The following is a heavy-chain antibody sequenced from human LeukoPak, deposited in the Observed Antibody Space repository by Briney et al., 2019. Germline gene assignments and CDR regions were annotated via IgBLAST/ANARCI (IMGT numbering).Heavy chain of an antibody. CDR3: AREVVEKDAFDI. Sequence: GGSLRLSCAASGFTVSSNYMSWVRQAPGKGLEWVSVIYSGGSTYYADSVKGRFTISRDNSKNTLYLQMNSLRAEDTAVYYCAREVVEKDAFDIWGQGTMVTVSS. CDR2: IYSGGST. V-gene: IGHV3-66*02. J-gene: IGHJ3*02. CDR1: GFTVSSNY. D-gene: IGHD3-22*01.